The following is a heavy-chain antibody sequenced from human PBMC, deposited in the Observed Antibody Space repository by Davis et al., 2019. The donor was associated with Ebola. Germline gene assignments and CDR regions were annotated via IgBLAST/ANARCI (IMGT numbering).Heavy chain of an antibody. CDR1: GFTFSSYW. CDR3: ARESGSGSYYKRGWFDP. D-gene: IGHD3-10*01. Sequence: GESLKISCAASGFTFSSYWMSWVRQAPGKGLEWVANIKQDGSEKYYVDSVKGRFTISRDNAKNSLYLQMNSLRAEDTAVYYCARESGSGSYYKRGWFDPWGQGTQVTVSS. V-gene: IGHV3-7*03. J-gene: IGHJ5*02. CDR2: IKQDGSEK.